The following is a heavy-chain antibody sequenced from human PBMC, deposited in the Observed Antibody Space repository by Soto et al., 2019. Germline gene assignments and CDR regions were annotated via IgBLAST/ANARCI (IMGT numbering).Heavy chain of an antibody. Sequence: SETLSLTCTVSGGSISSGGYYWSWIRQHPGKGLEWIGYIYYSGSTYYNPSLKSRVTISVDTSKNQFSLKLSSVTAEDTAVYYCARGDGDYHDGNGYLGRHWGQGTRVTVSS. D-gene: IGHD3-22*01. V-gene: IGHV4-31*03. CDR2: IYYSGST. J-gene: IGHJ4*02. CDR1: GGSISSGGYY. CDR3: ARGDGDYHDGNGYLGRH.